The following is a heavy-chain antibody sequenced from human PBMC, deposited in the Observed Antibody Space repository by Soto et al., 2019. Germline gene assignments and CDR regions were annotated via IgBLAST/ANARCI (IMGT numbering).Heavy chain of an antibody. CDR1: GGAFSGYY. D-gene: IGHD1-1*01. J-gene: IGHJ3*02. V-gene: IGHV4-34*01. CDR2: INHSGST. Sequence: QVQLQQRGAGLLKPSETLSLTCAVYGGAFSGYYWSWIRQPPGKGLEWIGEINHSGSTNYNPSLRSLVTISVDACKNQVSLELSSVTAVDRVVYDCASLDRLEPSDAFDIWGRGTMVSVSS. CDR3: ASLDRLEPSDAFDI.